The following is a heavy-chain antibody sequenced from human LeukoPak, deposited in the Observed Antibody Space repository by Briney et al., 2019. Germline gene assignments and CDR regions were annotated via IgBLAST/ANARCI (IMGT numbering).Heavy chain of an antibody. D-gene: IGHD3-22*01. J-gene: IGHJ4*02. CDR2: ISGSGGST. V-gene: IGHV3-23*01. CDR3: AKEYYYDSSGYYPYDY. Sequence: GSLRLSCAASGFTFSSYAMNWVRQAPGKGLEWVSAISGSGGSTYYADSVKGRFTISRDNSKNTLYLQMNSLRAEDTAVYYCAKEYYYDSSGYYPYDYWGQGTLVTVSS. CDR1: GFTFSSYA.